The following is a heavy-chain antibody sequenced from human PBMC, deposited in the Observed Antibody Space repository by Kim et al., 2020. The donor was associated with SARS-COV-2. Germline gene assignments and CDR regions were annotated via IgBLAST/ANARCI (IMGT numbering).Heavy chain of an antibody. CDR2: ISSSGSTI. J-gene: IGHJ6*02. CDR1: GFTFSSYE. V-gene: IGHV3-48*03. D-gene: IGHD4-17*01. CDR3: ALGDTDYYYYGVDV. Sequence: GGSLRLSCAASGFTFSSYEMNWVRQAPGKGLEWVSYISSSGSTIYYADSVKGRFTISRDNAKNSLYLQMNSLRAEDTAVYYCALGDTDYYYYGVDVWGQGTTVTVSS.